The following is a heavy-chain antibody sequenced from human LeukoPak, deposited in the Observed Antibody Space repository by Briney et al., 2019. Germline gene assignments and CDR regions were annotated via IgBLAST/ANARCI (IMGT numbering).Heavy chain of an antibody. D-gene: IGHD6-19*01. J-gene: IGHJ4*02. CDR3: AREGGAVAGTVADY. Sequence: VASVKVSCKASGGTFSSYAISLVRQAPGQGLEWMGRINPNSGDTNYAQKFQGRVTVTRDTSITTAYMELSSLTSDDTALYYCAREGGAVAGTVADYWGQGTLVTVSS. CDR2: INPNSGDT. V-gene: IGHV1-2*06. CDR1: GGTFSSYA.